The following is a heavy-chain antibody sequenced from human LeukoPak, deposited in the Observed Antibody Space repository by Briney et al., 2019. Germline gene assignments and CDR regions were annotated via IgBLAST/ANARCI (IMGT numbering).Heavy chain of an antibody. CDR2: ISYDGSTK. V-gene: IGHV3-30-3*02. CDR1: GFTFSSYA. J-gene: IGHJ4*02. D-gene: IGHD5-24*01. Sequence: PGGSLRLSCAASGFTFSSYAMSWVRQAPGKGLEWVGLISYDGSTKVYAASVKGRFTISRDNSKNTLYLQVNSLRVEDTAFYYCAKIQYPDFWGQGILVTVSS. CDR3: AKIQYPDF.